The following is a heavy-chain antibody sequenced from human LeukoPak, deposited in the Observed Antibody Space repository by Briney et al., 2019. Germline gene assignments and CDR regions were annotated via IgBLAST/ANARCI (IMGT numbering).Heavy chain of an antibody. D-gene: IGHD3-3*01. Sequence: PGGSLRLSCAASGFTFSSYSMNWVRQAPGKGLEWVSAISGSGGSTYYADSVKGRFTISRDNSKNTLYLQMNSLRAEDTAVYYCARGVSGYYYLDYWGQGTLVTVSS. V-gene: IGHV3-23*01. CDR3: ARGVSGYYYLDY. CDR2: ISGSGGST. CDR1: GFTFSSYS. J-gene: IGHJ4*02.